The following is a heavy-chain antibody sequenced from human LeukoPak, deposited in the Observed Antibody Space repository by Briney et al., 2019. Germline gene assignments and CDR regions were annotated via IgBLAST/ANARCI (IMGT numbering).Heavy chain of an antibody. CDR2: ISAYNGNT. CDR1: GYSFTSYG. J-gene: IGHJ4*02. CDR3: ARDLYDGDYHRIFDY. D-gene: IGHD4-17*01. V-gene: IGHV1-18*01. Sequence: GASVKVSCKASGYSFTSYGISWVRQAPGQGLEWMGWISAYNGNTNYAQKFQGRVTMTTDTSTSTAYMELSSLRSEDTAVYYCARDLYDGDYHRIFDYWGQGTLVTVSS.